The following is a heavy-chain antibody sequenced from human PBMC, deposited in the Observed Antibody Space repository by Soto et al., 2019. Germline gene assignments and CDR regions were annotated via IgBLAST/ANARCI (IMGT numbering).Heavy chain of an antibody. D-gene: IGHD3-3*01. J-gene: IGHJ6*02. V-gene: IGHV3-13*01. CDR2: IGAAGDT. CDR1: GFTFSSYD. CDR3: ARDFWQVSSDAVVGGMDV. Sequence: GGSLRLSCAASGFTFSSYDMHWVRQATGKGLEWVSAIGAAGDTYYPGSVKGRFTISRENAKNSLYLQMNSLRVEDTAVYYCARDFWQVSSDAVVGGMDVWGQGTTVTVSS.